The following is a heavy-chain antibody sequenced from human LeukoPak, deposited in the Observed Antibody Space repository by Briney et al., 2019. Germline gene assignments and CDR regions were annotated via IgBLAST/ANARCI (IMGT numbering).Heavy chain of an antibody. D-gene: IGHD2-15*01. J-gene: IGHJ4*02. Sequence: GGSLRLSCAASGFTFSNAWMSWARQAPGKGLEWVGRIKSKTDGGTTDYVAPVKGRFTISRDESKNTLFLQMNSLKTEDTAVYYCATHGGFLDYWGQGTLVTVSS. CDR3: ATHGGFLDY. CDR2: IKSKTDGGTT. V-gene: IGHV3-15*01. CDR1: GFTFSNAW.